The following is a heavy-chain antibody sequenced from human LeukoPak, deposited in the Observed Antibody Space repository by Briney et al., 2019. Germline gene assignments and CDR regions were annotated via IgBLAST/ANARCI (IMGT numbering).Heavy chain of an antibody. Sequence: PSETLSPTCTVSGGSISSYYWSWIRQPPGKGLEWIGYIYYSGSTNYNPSLKSRVTISVDTSKNQFSLKLSSVTAADTAVYYCARVGWRLDYWGQGTLVTVSS. CDR3: ARVGWRLDY. D-gene: IGHD2-15*01. CDR2: IYYSGST. J-gene: IGHJ4*02. CDR1: GGSISSYY. V-gene: IGHV4-59*01.